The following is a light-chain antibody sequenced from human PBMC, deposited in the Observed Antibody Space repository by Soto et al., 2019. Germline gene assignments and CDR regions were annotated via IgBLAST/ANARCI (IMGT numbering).Light chain of an antibody. CDR3: HQRNSWPRST. CDR1: QTVSTY. CDR2: DIY. Sequence: EIVLTQSPATLSLSPGERATLSCRASQTVSTYLAWYQQKPGQAPRLLIYDIYNRATGIPARFSGSGSGTDFTLTNSSLEPEDSEVYYCHQRNSWPRSTFGQGTKLEIK. J-gene: IGKJ2*02. V-gene: IGKV3-11*01.